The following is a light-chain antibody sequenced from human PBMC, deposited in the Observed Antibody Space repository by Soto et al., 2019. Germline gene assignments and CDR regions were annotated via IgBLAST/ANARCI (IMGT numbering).Light chain of an antibody. CDR1: QSVSSSY. CDR3: QQYGNSLPLT. V-gene: IGKV3-20*01. J-gene: IGKJ4*01. Sequence: EIVVTQSPGTLSLSPGERATLSCKASQSVSSSYLAWYQQKPGQAPRLLMHGASSRATGIPDRFSGSGSGTDFTLTISRLEPEDVAVYYCQQYGNSLPLTFGGGNKVEIK. CDR2: GAS.